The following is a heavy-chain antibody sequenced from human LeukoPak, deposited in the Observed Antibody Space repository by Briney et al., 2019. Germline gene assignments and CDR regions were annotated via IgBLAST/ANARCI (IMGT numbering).Heavy chain of an antibody. CDR2: IYSGGST. CDR1: GFTFSSYS. D-gene: IGHD3-22*01. Sequence: PGGSLRLSCAASGFTFSSYSMSWVRQAPGKGLEWVSVIYSGGSTYYADSVKGRFTISRDNSKNTLYLQMNSLRAEDTAVYYCAREIYYDSSGYLYGMDVWGQGTTVTVSS. J-gene: IGHJ6*02. CDR3: AREIYYDSSGYLYGMDV. V-gene: IGHV3-53*01.